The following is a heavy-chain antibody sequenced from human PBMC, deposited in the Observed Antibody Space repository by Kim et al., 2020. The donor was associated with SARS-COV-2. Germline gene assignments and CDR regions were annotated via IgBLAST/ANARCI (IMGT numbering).Heavy chain of an antibody. CDR2: IYTRGNI. CDR3: ARDRGADSFDS. Sequence: SETLSLTCSVSGGSVTSGNHYWTWIRQPAGKRLEWIGRIYTRGNINYNLSLESRVTISLDTSTNQFSLRLNSVTAADTATYYCARDRGADSFDSWGQGTLVTVSS. V-gene: IGHV4-61*02. J-gene: IGHJ4*02. D-gene: IGHD6-13*01. CDR1: GGSVTSGNHY.